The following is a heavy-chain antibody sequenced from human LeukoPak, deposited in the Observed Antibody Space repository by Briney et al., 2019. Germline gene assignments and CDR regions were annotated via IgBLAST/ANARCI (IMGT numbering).Heavy chain of an antibody. CDR1: GSTFSTDA. D-gene: IGHD1-1*01. CDR3: ARRSANDKFDY. J-gene: IGHJ4*02. V-gene: IGHV3-30*04. Sequence: PGGSLRLSCAASGSTFSTDAMHWVRQAPGKGLEWVAVISDDGSKIYYADSVKGRFTISRDNAKNSLYLQMNSLRAEDTAVYYCARRSANDKFDYWGQGTLVTVSS. CDR2: ISDDGSKI.